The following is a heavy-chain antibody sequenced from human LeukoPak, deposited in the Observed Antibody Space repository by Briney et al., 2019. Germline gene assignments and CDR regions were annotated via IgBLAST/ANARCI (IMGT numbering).Heavy chain of an antibody. V-gene: IGHV1-8*02. CDR3: ARVGLRGSGTHHDWFDS. Sequence: ASVKVSCKASGYTFTSYGISWVRQATGQGLEWMGWMNPNSGNTGYAQKFQGRVTMTRDTSINTAYMELSSLRSEDTAVYYCARVGLRGSGTHHDWFDSWGQGTLITVSS. CDR2: MNPNSGNT. J-gene: IGHJ5*01. D-gene: IGHD3-10*01. CDR1: GYTFTSYG.